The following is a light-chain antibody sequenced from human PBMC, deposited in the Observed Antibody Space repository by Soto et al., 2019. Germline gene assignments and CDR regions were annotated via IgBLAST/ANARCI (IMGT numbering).Light chain of an antibody. CDR1: ENIGST. J-gene: IGKJ1*01. CDR3: QQYFNWPLT. Sequence: EIVMTQSPASVSVSPGETVTLSCRASENIGSTLGWYQQKPGQAPRLVIYGGVARATDVPGRFSGSGSGTDYTLTISSLQSEDFAVYYCQQYFNWPLTFGQGTKVDTK. CDR2: GGV. V-gene: IGKV3-15*01.